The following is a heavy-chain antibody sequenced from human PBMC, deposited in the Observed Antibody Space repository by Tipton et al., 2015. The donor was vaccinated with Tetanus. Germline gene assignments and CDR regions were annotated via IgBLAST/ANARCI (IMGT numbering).Heavy chain of an antibody. J-gene: IGHJ4*02. CDR1: GGSISSYY. Sequence: TLSLTCTVSGGSISSYYWSCIRQPPGKGLEWIGYIYYSGSTNYNPSLKSRVTISVDTSKNQFSLKLSSVTAADTAVYYCARAISGFGGLLMPPYYFDNWGQGALVTVSS. CDR2: IYYSGST. V-gene: IGHV4-59*01. CDR3: ARAISGFGGLLMPPYYFDN. D-gene: IGHD3-10*01.